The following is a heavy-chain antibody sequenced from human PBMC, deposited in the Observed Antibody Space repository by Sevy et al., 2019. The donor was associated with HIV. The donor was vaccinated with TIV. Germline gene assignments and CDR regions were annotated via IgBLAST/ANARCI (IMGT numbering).Heavy chain of an antibody. CDR1: GFTFSNYA. V-gene: IGHV3-33*01. D-gene: IGHD3-22*01. J-gene: IGHJ4*02. CDR2: IWFDGAYQ. Sequence: GGSLRLSCAATGFTFSNYAMHWVRQAPGKGMEWVAIIWFDGAYQYHGDSVKGRFTTSRDNSKNTLYLQMNNVRVEDTAVYYCARGGYYYDNAAYYALDSWGQGTLVTVSS. CDR3: ARGGYYYDNAAYYALDS.